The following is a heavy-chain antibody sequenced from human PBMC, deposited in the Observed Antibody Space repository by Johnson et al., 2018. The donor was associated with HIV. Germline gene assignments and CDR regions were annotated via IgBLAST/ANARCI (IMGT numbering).Heavy chain of an antibody. CDR3: TQTGFRGEDAFDI. V-gene: IGHV3-30*03. CDR1: GFTFSSFG. J-gene: IGHJ3*02. D-gene: IGHD3-10*01. CDR2: ISYDGNKK. Sequence: QVQLVESGGGVVQPGRSLRLSCVGSGFTFSSFGMHWVRQAPGKGLEWVALISYDGNKKYYVDSVKGRFTISRDNSKNTLYLQINSLKTEDTAVYYCTQTGFRGEDAFDIWGQGTIVTVSS.